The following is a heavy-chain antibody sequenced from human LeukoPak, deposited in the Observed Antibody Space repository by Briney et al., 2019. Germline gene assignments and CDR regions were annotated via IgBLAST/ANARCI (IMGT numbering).Heavy chain of an antibody. CDR1: GFTCSNDA. J-gene: IGHJ3*02. D-gene: IGHD2-15*01. CDR2: ISGSGGSS. Sequence: GGSLSLSGAASGFTCSNDARSWVRPAPGKGLEGVAAISGSGGSSYYADSVKGRFTISRDNSRNTLYLQMQSLRAEDTAAYYCAKDLKRGGYSGFGAFDIWGQGTMVTVSS. V-gene: IGHV3-23*01. CDR3: AKDLKRGGYSGFGAFDI.